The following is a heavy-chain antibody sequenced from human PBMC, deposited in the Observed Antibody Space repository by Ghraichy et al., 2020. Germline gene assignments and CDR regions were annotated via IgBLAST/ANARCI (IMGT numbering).Heavy chain of an antibody. J-gene: IGHJ6*02. V-gene: IGHV3-23*01. Sequence: GGSLRLSCAASGFTFSSYAMSWVRQAPGKGLEWVSAISGSGGTTYYADSVKGRFTISRDNSKNTLYLQMNSLRAEDTAVYYCAKGQNRGYSYGWVPYGMDVWGQGTTVTVSS. CDR1: GFTFSSYA. D-gene: IGHD5-18*01. CDR2: ISGSGGTT. CDR3: AKGQNRGYSYGWVPYGMDV.